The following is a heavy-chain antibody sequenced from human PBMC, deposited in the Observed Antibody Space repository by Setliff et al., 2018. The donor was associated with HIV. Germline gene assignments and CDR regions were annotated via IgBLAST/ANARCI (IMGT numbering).Heavy chain of an antibody. CDR3: ARAGDCTEASCPKARFDP. CDR1: GGSINSGEYY. V-gene: IGHV4-31*03. CDR2: IYYTGDT. J-gene: IGHJ5*02. D-gene: IGHD2-8*02. Sequence: SETLSLTCTVSGGSINSGEYYWSWSRQHPGKGLEWIGCIYYTGDTYYNPPLKSRVTMSIDTSKNQFSLRLSSVTAADTAVYYCARAGDCTEASCPKARFDPWGPGILVTVSS.